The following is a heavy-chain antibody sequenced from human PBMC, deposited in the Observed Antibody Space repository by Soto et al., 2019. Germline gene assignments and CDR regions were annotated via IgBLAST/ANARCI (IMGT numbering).Heavy chain of an antibody. CDR2: IYYSGST. D-gene: IGHD2-15*01. CDR1: GGSISSGGYY. J-gene: IGHJ2*01. V-gene: IGHV4-31*03. Sequence: QVQLQESGPGLVKPSQTLSLTCTVSGGSISSGGYYWSWIRQHPGKGLEWIGYIYYSGSTYYNPSRKSRVTISVDTSKNQFSLKLSSVTAADTAVYYCARAVGYCSGGSCWAYWYFDLWGRGTLVTVSS. CDR3: ARAVGYCSGGSCWAYWYFDL.